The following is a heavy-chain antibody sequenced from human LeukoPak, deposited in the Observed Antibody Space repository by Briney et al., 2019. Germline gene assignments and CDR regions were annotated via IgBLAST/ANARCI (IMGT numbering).Heavy chain of an antibody. CDR2: IYHSGST. J-gene: IGHJ3*02. CDR3: ARPDSSGYSDAFDI. CDR1: GGSISSSNW. D-gene: IGHD3-22*01. V-gene: IGHV4-4*02. Sequence: SETLSLTCAVSGGSISSSNWWSWVRQPPGKGLEWIGEIYHSGSTNYNPSLKSRVTISVDKSKNQFSLKLSSVTAADTAVYYCARPDSSGYSDAFDIWGQGTMVTVSS.